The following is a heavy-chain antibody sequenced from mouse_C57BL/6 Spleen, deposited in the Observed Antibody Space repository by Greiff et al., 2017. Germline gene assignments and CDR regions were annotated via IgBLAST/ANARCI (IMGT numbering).Heavy chain of an antibody. V-gene: IGHV1-26*01. CDR2: INPNNGGT. J-gene: IGHJ4*01. Sequence: VQLQQSGPELVKPGASVKISCKASGYTFTDYYMNWVKQSHGKSLEWIGDINPNNGGTSYNQKFKGKATLTVDKSSSTAYMELRSLTSEDSAVYYGATFITVYAMDYWGKGTSITVSS. D-gene: IGHD1-1*01. CDR3: ATFITVYAMDY. CDR1: GYTFTDYY.